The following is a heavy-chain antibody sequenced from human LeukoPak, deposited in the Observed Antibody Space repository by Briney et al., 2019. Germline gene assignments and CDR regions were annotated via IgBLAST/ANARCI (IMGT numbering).Heavy chain of an antibody. CDR1: GYTFTSYG. V-gene: IGHV1-69*05. CDR3: ARGETAIPYYFDY. Sequence: ASVKVSCKASGYTFTSYGISWVRQAPGQGLEWVGGYIPIFGTTNYAQKFQGRVTITTDESTSTVYMELSRLRSEDTAVYFCARGETAIPYYFDYWGQGTLVTVSS. J-gene: IGHJ4*02. CDR2: YIPIFGTT. D-gene: IGHD5-18*01.